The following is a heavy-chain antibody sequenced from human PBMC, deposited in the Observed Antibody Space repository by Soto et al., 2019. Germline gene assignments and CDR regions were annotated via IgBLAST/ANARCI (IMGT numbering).Heavy chain of an antibody. Sequence: QVQLVQSGAEVKKPGASVKVSCKASGYTFTGYYMHWVRQAPGQGLEWMGWINPNSGGTNYAQKFQGRVTMTRDTSISTAYMELSRLRSDDTAVYYCARVSSGWYLGYYYGMDVWGQGTTVTVSS. CDR1: GYTFTGYY. J-gene: IGHJ6*02. D-gene: IGHD6-19*01. V-gene: IGHV1-2*02. CDR2: INPNSGGT. CDR3: ARVSSGWYLGYYYGMDV.